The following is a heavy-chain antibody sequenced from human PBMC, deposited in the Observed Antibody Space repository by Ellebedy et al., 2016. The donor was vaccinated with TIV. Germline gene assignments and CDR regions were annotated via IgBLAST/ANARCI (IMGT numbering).Heavy chain of an antibody. J-gene: IGHJ4*02. CDR1: GASISNYY. CDR2: VDTSGGT. Sequence: SETLSLTXTISGASISNYYWSWFRQPAGKGLEWIGRVDTSGGTNYNPSLKSRVTMSVDTSKNQFSLKLSTVTAADTAVYYCARAGGDYFDYWGQGTLVTVSS. D-gene: IGHD2-21*01. V-gene: IGHV4-4*07. CDR3: ARAGGDYFDY.